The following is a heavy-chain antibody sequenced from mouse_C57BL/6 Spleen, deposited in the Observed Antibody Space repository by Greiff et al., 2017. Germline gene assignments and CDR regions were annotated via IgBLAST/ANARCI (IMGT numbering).Heavy chain of an antibody. V-gene: IGHV1-42*01. CDR1: GYSFTGYY. Sequence: QLQQSGPELVKPGASVKISCKASGYSFTGYYMNWVKQSPEKSLEWIGEINPSTGGTTYNQKFKAKATLTVDKSSSTAYMQLKSLTSEDSAVYYCASAAPFAYWGQGTLVTVSA. CDR3: ASAAPFAY. J-gene: IGHJ3*01. CDR2: INPSTGGT.